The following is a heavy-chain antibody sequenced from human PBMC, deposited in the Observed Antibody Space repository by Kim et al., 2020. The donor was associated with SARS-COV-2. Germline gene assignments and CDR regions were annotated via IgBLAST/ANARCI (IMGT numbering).Heavy chain of an antibody. CDR2: IRYDGSDE. CDR1: GLTFSAHG. J-gene: IGHJ4*02. CDR3: ARDRGVHYFDL. V-gene: IGHV3-30*02. Sequence: GGSLRLSCAASGLTFSAHGFHWIRQAPGKGLEWVSFIRYDGSDEYHAESVRGRFTVSRDNAKSTLFLQMNSLRAEDTAVYYCARDRGVHYFDLCGQGTLV.